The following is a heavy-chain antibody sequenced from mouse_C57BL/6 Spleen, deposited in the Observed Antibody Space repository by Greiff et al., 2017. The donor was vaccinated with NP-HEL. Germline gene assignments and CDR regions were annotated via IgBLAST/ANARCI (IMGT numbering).Heavy chain of an antibody. CDR3: TGITTVVAPSYYAMDY. J-gene: IGHJ4*01. D-gene: IGHD1-1*01. CDR2: IDPETGGT. V-gene: IGHV1-15*01. CDR1: GYTFTDYE. Sequence: QVQLKESGAELVRPGASVTLSCKASGYTFTDYEMHWVKQTPVHGLEWIGAIDPETGGTAYNQKFKGKAILTADKSSSTAYMELRSLTSEDSAVYYCTGITTVVAPSYYAMDYWGQGTSVTVSS.